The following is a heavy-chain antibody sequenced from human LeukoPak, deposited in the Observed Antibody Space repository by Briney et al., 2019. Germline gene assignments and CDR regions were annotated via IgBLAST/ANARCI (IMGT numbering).Heavy chain of an antibody. J-gene: IGHJ4*02. Sequence: QPGGSLRLSCAASRFTFSSYWMSWVRQAPGKGLEWVANIKQDGSEKYYVDSVKGRFTISRDNAKNSLYLQMNSLRAEDTAVYYCARGQVGYWGQGTLVTVSS. V-gene: IGHV3-7*01. CDR1: RFTFSSYW. CDR2: IKQDGSEK. CDR3: ARGQVGY.